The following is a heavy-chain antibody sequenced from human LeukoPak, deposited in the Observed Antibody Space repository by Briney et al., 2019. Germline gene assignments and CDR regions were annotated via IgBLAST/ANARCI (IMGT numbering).Heavy chain of an antibody. CDR3: ARHAPFLRGVLFDY. Sequence: PSETLSLTCTVSGGSISSSSYYWGWIRQPPGKGLEWIGSIYYSGSTYYNPSLKSRVTISVDTSKNQFSLKLSSVTAADTAEYYCARHAPFLRGVLFDYWGQGTLVTVSS. D-gene: IGHD3-10*01. CDR1: GGSISSSSYY. CDR2: IYYSGST. V-gene: IGHV4-39*01. J-gene: IGHJ4*02.